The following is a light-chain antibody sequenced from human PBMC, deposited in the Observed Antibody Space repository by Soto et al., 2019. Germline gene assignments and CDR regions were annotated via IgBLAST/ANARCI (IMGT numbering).Light chain of an antibody. Sequence: QSVLTQPASVSGSPGQSIAISCTGTSSDIGGYNYVSWYQQHPDKAPKLMIYDVINRPSGVSNRFSGSKSGNTASLTISGLQAEDEADYYCSSYTSSSTRVFGTGTKVTVL. V-gene: IGLV2-14*01. CDR2: DVI. CDR1: SSDIGGYNY. CDR3: SSYTSSSTRV. J-gene: IGLJ1*01.